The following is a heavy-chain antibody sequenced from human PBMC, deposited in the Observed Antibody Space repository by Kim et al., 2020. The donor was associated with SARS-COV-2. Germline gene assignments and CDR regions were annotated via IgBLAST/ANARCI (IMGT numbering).Heavy chain of an antibody. CDR2: IDDSGST. CDR3: AREAGYGSIDY. Sequence: SETLSLTCTIYGDSINTYYWTWARLSPGKGLEWIGYIDDSGSTNYSPSLKSRVTISLDTSKNQFSLKVKSVTAADTAVYYCAREAGYGSIDYWGQGTLVTVSS. J-gene: IGHJ4*02. CDR1: GDSINTYY. V-gene: IGHV4-4*08. D-gene: IGHD2-15*01.